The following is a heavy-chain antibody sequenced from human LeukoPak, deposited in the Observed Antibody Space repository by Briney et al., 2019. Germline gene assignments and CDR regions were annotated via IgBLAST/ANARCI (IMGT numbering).Heavy chain of an antibody. D-gene: IGHD3-3*01. Sequence: KSSETLSLTCTVSGGSISSGDYYWSWIRQPPGKGLEWIGYIYYSGSTNYNPSLKSRVTISVDTSKNQFSLKLSSVTAADTAVYYCARGVQARVVRLAFDIWGQGTMVTVSS. J-gene: IGHJ3*02. CDR3: ARGVQARVVRLAFDI. V-gene: IGHV4-61*08. CDR1: GGSISSGDYY. CDR2: IYYSGST.